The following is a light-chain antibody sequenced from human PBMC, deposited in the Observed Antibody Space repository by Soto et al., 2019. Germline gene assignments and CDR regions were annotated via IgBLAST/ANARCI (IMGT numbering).Light chain of an antibody. CDR2: KAS. V-gene: IGKV1-5*03. CDR3: QHSNSYSEP. CDR1: QTISSW. Sequence: EVTQSHSTLSGSVGYRVTIPCRPSQTISSWLAWYQQKPGKAPKLLIYKASTLKSGAPSRFSGSGSGTEFTLTISSLQPDDFAPYYCQHSNSYSEPFGQGT. J-gene: IGKJ1*01.